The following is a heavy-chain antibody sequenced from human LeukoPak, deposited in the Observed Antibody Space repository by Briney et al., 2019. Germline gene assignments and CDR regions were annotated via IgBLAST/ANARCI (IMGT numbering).Heavy chain of an antibody. CDR3: AKPYRVHIFTYYFDF. V-gene: IGHV3-23*01. CDR2: ISGSGGGT. J-gene: IGHJ4*02. Sequence: GGSLRLSCAGSKFTFSSYDMSGVPQAPGKGRGCVSDISGSGGGTYYADSVKGRFTISRDNSKNTLFLQMNSLRAEDTAVYYCAKPYRVHIFTYYFDFWGQGALVTVSS. CDR1: KFTFSSYD. D-gene: IGHD1-26*01.